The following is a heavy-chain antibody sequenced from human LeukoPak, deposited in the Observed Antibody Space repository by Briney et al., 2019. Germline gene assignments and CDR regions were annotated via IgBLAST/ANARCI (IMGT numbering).Heavy chain of an antibody. CDR2: IYSGGST. V-gene: IGHV3-53*01. Sequence: AGGSLRLSCAASGFTVSSNYMSWVRQAPGKGLEWVSVIYSGGSTYYADSVKGRFTISRDNSKNTLYLQMNSLRAEDTAVYYCAKDSLYYYDSKDWFDPWGQGTLVTVSS. D-gene: IGHD3-22*01. CDR3: AKDSLYYYDSKDWFDP. CDR1: GFTVSSNY. J-gene: IGHJ5*02.